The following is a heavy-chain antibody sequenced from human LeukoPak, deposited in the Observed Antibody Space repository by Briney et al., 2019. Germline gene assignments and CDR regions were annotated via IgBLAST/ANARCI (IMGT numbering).Heavy chain of an antibody. Sequence: GGSLRLSCAASGFNLSIYSMNWVRQAPGKGLEWVSYISSSSSSIYYADSVKGRFTISRDNAKNSLYLQMNSLRAEDTAVYYCARGALTITFWGQGTLVTVSS. CDR1: GFNLSIYS. CDR2: ISSSSSSI. D-gene: IGHD1-1*01. V-gene: IGHV3-48*01. CDR3: ARGALTITF. J-gene: IGHJ4*02.